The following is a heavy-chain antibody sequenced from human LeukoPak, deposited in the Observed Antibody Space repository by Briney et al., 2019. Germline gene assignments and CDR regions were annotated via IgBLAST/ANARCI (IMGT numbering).Heavy chain of an antibody. CDR1: GYSISSGYY. J-gene: IGHJ4*02. D-gene: IGHD3-10*01. CDR2: IYHSGST. Sequence: PSETLSLTCTVSGYSISSGYYWGWIRQPPGKGLEWIGSIYHSGSTNYNPSLKSRVTISVDTSKNQFSLKLSSVTAADTAVYYCATTNALLWFGGLSKTAYFDYWGQGTLVTVSS. CDR3: ATTNALLWFGGLSKTAYFDY. V-gene: IGHV4-38-2*02.